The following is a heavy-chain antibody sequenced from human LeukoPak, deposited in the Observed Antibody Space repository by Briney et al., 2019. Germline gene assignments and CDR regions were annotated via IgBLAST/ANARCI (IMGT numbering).Heavy chain of an antibody. CDR3: ARAGYYYDSKRKFDP. Sequence: PSETLSLTCAVSGDSISSSHWWSWVRQSPGKGLEWIGEIYHSGNTNYNPSLKSRVAISLDKSSNQFSLRLSSVTAADTAVYYCARAGYYYDSKRKFDPWGQGTLVTVS. CDR1: GDSISSSHW. V-gene: IGHV4-4*02. J-gene: IGHJ5*02. D-gene: IGHD3-22*01. CDR2: IYHSGNT.